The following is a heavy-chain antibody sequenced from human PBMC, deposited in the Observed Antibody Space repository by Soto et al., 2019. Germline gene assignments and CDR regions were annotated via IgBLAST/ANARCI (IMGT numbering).Heavy chain of an antibody. CDR3: ARDGSSTASWIDP. J-gene: IGHJ5*02. Sequence: PSETLSLTCTVSGDAIYIGGYYWTWIRQHPGKGLEWIGYIYHTGKTYYNPSLESRVTMSVDTSKNQFSLKLASVTAADTAFYYCARDGSSTASWIDPWGQGTLVTVSS. CDR2: IYHTGKT. CDR1: GDAIYIGGYY. V-gene: IGHV4-31*03. D-gene: IGHD2-2*01.